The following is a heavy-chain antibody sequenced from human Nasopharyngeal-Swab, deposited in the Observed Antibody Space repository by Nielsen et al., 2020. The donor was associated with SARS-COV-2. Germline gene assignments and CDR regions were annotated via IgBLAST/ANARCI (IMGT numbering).Heavy chain of an antibody. Sequence: ASVKVSCKASGYTFTSYDINWVRQATGQGLEWMGWMNPNSGNTGYAQKFQGRVTMTRNTSISTAYMELSSLRSEDTAVYYCARGSPEYYDFWGGVYYYYGMDVWGQGTTVTVSS. CDR3: ARGSPEYYDFWGGVYYYYGMDV. CDR2: MNPNSGNT. D-gene: IGHD3-3*01. J-gene: IGHJ6*02. V-gene: IGHV1-8*01. CDR1: GYTFTSYD.